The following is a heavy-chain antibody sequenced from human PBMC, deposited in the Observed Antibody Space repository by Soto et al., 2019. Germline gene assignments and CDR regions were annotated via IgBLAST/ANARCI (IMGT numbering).Heavy chain of an antibody. J-gene: IGHJ3*02. CDR2: INPSGGST. CDR1: GYTFTSYY. V-gene: IGHV1-46*03. Sequence: ASVKVSCKSSGYTFTSYYMHWVRHSPGQGLEWMGIINPSGGSTSYAQKFQGRVTMTRDTSTSTVYMELSSLRSEDTAVYYCANYYGSGSSDAFDIWGQGTMVTVSS. CDR3: ANYYGSGSSDAFDI. D-gene: IGHD3-10*01.